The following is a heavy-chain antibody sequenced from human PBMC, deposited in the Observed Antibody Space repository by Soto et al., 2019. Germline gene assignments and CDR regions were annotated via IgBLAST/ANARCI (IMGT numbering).Heavy chain of an antibody. CDR1: GYTFTSYG. D-gene: IGHD1-7*01. Sequence: QVQLVQSGAEVKKPGASVKVSCKASGYTFTSYGISWVRQAPGQGLEWMGGIIPIFGTANYAQKFQGRVTITADESTSTAYMELSSLRSEDTAVYYCARAITGTTLGGMDVWGQGTTVTVSS. CDR2: IIPIFGTA. J-gene: IGHJ6*02. CDR3: ARAITGTTLGGMDV. V-gene: IGHV1-69*13.